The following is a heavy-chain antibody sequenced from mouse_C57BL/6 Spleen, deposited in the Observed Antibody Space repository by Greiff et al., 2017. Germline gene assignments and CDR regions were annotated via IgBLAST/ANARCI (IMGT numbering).Heavy chain of an antibody. D-gene: IGHD2-3*01. V-gene: IGHV14-3*01. CDR1: GFNIKNTY. Sequence: EVKLVESVAELVRPGASVKLSCTASGFNIKNTYMHWVKQRPEQGLEWIGRIDPANGNTKYAPKFQGKATITADTSSNTAYLQLSSLTSEDTAIYYCARGNGYYGEGAMDYWGQGTSVTVSS. CDR2: IDPANGNT. CDR3: ARGNGYYGEGAMDY. J-gene: IGHJ4*01.